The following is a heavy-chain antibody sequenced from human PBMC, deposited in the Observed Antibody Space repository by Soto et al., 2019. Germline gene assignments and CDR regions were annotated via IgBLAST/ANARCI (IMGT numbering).Heavy chain of an antibody. Sequence: QVQLQESGPGLVKPSGTLSLTCGVSGGSISPINWWSWVRQAPGKGRQWIGEIYHTGTTDYNPSLSGRVTISIDKSKNQVFLNLTSVTAADTALYYCARSPNVHSQTWFDPWGQGTWVTVSS. J-gene: IGHJ5*02. CDR3: ARSPNVHSQTWFDP. CDR2: IYHTGTT. CDR1: GGSISPINW. V-gene: IGHV4-4*02. D-gene: IGHD3-10*02.